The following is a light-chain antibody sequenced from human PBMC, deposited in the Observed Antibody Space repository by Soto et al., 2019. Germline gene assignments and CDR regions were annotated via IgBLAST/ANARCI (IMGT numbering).Light chain of an antibody. Sequence: EIRLAKSVDSLTLSPRQRATLSCWARRRVSSYLAWYQHNPGQPPRLLIYDASSRATGIPERFSGSGSGTDFILTISRLEPDDFAVYYCQQYGSSPQTFGQGTKVDIK. CDR3: QQYGSSPQT. CDR2: DAS. V-gene: IGKV3-20*01. J-gene: IGKJ1*01. CDR1: RRVSSY.